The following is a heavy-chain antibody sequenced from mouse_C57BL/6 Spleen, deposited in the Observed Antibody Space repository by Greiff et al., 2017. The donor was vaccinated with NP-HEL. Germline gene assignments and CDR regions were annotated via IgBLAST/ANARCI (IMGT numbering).Heavy chain of an antibody. CDR2: IDPSDSYT. CDR1: GYTFTSYW. CDR3: AIYYGNKSWFAY. V-gene: IGHV1-59*01. Sequence: VKLQQPGAELVRPGTSVKLSCKASGYTFTSYWMHWVKQRPGQGLEWIGVIDPSDSYTNYNQKFKGKATLTVDTSSSTAYMQLSSLTSEDSAVYYCAIYYGNKSWFAYWGQGTLVTVSA. J-gene: IGHJ3*01. D-gene: IGHD2-1*01.